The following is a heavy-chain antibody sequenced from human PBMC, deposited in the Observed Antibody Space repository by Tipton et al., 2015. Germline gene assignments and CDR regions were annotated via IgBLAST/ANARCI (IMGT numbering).Heavy chain of an antibody. J-gene: IGHJ4*02. Sequence: TLSLTCTVSGASMSSGSYHWGWIRQPPGKGLEWIGTIYYSWSIYYNPSLKSRVTIPLDTSKNQFSLNLSSVTAADTAVYYCARETLGVDYWGQGTLVTVSS. D-gene: IGHD3-16*01. V-gene: IGHV4-39*07. CDR2: IYYSWSI. CDR1: GASMSSGSYH. CDR3: ARETLGVDY.